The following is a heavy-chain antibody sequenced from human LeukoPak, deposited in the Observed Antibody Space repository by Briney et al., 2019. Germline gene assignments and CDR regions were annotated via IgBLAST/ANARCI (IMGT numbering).Heavy chain of an antibody. V-gene: IGHV3-33*01. D-gene: IGHD2-2*01. CDR1: GFTFSSYG. CDR2: TWYDGSNK. CDR3: ARGGHFSTTSCSNYDGMDV. Sequence: PGRSLRLSCAASGFTFSSYGMHWVHQAPGKGLEWVAATWYDGSNKYYADSVKGRFTISRDNSKNTLFLQMNSLRAEDTAVYFCARGGHFSTTSCSNYDGMDVLGQGTTLTVSS. J-gene: IGHJ6*02.